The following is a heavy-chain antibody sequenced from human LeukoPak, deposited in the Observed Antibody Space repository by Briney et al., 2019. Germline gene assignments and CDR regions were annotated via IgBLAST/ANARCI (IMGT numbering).Heavy chain of an antibody. V-gene: IGHV4-34*01. CDR1: GGSFSGYY. CDR3: ARHRSFGYSYGLAFFDY. CDR2: INHSGST. J-gene: IGHJ4*02. D-gene: IGHD5-18*01. Sequence: PSETLSLTCAVYGGSFSGYYWSWIRQPPGKGLEWIGEINHSGSTNYNPSLKSRVTISVDTSKNQFSLKLSSVTAADTAVYYCARHRSFGYSYGLAFFDYWGQGTLVTVSS.